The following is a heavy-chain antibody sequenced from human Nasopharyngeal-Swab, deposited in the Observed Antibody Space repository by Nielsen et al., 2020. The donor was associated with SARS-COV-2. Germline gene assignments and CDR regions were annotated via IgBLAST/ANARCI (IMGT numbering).Heavy chain of an antibody. J-gene: IGHJ5*02. D-gene: IGHD1-26*01. Sequence: ASVKVSCKASGYTFTGYYMHWVRQAPGQGLEWMGRINPNSGGTNYAQKFQGRVTMTRDTSISTAYMELSRLRSDDTAVYYCARGGHEYSRRGFDPWGQGTLVTVSS. CDR3: ARGGHEYSRRGFDP. CDR2: INPNSGGT. CDR1: GYTFTGYY. V-gene: IGHV1-2*06.